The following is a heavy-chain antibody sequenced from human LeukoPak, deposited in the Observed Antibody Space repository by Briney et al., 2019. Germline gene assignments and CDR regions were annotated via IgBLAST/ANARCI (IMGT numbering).Heavy chain of an antibody. CDR1: GFTFNNYG. CDR2: IWYDGSNK. CDR3: ARDGAGPSRIAASGSDY. V-gene: IGHV3-33*01. J-gene: IGHJ4*02. Sequence: PGRSLRLSCAASGFTFNNYGMHWVRQAPGKGLEWVAVIWYDGSNKYYADSVKGRFTISRDNSKSTLYLHMNSLTAEDTAVYYCARDGAGPSRIAASGSDYWGQGTLVTVSS. D-gene: IGHD6-13*01.